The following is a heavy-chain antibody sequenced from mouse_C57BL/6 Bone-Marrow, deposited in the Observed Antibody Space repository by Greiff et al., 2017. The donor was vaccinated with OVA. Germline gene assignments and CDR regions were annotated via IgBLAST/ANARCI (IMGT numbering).Heavy chain of an antibody. V-gene: IGHV3-6*01. J-gene: IGHJ4*01. CDR3: AREWRCYAMDY. Sequence: EVKLMESGPGLVKPSQSLSLTCSVTGYSITSGYYWNWIRQFPGNKLEWMGYISYDGSNNYNPSLKNRISIARDTSKNQFFLKLNSVTTEDTATYYCAREWRCYAMDYWGQGTSVTVSS. CDR1: GYSITSGYY. CDR2: ISYDGSN.